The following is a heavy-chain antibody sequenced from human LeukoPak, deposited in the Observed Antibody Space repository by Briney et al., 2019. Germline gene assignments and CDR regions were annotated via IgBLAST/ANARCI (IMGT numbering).Heavy chain of an antibody. V-gene: IGHV1-18*01. CDR2: ISAYNGNT. CDR1: GYTFTSYG. J-gene: IGHJ4*02. CDR3: ARGGPYYYDSSGYSNRFDY. D-gene: IGHD3-22*01. Sequence: ASVKVSCKASGYTFTSYGISWVRQAPGQGLEWMGWISAYNGNTNYAQKLQGRVTMTTDTSTSTAYMELRSLRSDDTAVYYCARGGPYYYDSSGYSNRFDYWGQGTLVTVSS.